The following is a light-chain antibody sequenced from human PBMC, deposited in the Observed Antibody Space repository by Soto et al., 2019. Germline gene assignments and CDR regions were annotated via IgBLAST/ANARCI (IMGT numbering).Light chain of an antibody. V-gene: IGLV2-8*01. CDR1: SSDVGGHIF. CDR2: EVN. Sequence: QSALTQPPSASGSPGQSVTISCTGTSSDVGGHIFVSWYQQYPGTAPKLLIYEVNKRRSGVPDRCSGSKSGNTASLTVSGLQAEDEADYYCSSYAGSNNLVFGTGTKVTVL. J-gene: IGLJ1*01. CDR3: SSYAGSNNLV.